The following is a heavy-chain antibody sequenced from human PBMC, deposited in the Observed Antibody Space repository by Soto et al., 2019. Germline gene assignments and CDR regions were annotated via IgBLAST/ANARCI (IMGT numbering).Heavy chain of an antibody. J-gene: IGHJ6*02. V-gene: IGHV4-59*01. CDR1: GGSSSSYY. CDR2: IYYSGST. Sequence: PSETLSLTCTVSGGSSSSYYWSWIRQPPGKGLEWIAYIYYSGSTNYNPSLKSRVTISVDTSKNQFSLKLSSVTAADTAVYYCARGDGSVTAGYYYYGMDVWGQGTTVTVSS. CDR3: ARGDGSVTAGYYYYGMDV. D-gene: IGHD1-26*01.